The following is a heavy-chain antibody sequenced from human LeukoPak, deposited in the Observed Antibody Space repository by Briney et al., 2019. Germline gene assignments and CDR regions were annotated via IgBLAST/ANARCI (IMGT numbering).Heavy chain of an antibody. V-gene: IGHV3-21*01. CDR2: ISSSSYI. Sequence: GGSLRLSCAASGFTFSNYSMNWVRQAPGKGLEWVSSISSSSYIYYADSVKGRFTISRDNAKNSLYLQMNSLRAEDTAVYYCARSGKDYYDSSGYYADYWGQGTLVTVSS. CDR1: GFTFSNYS. CDR3: ARSGKDYYDSSGYYADY. J-gene: IGHJ4*02. D-gene: IGHD3-22*01.